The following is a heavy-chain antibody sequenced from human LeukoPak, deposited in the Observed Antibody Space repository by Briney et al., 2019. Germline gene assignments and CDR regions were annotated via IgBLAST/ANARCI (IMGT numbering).Heavy chain of an antibody. CDR2: ISGSGSST. Sequence: QPGGSLRLSCAASGFTFSTYAMSWVRQAPGKGLEWVSGISGSGSSTYYAGSVKGRFTISRDNSKNTLYLQMTSLRTEDTAVYYCAKDIRSTGWYKDSWGQGTLATVSS. V-gene: IGHV3-23*01. CDR3: AKDIRSTGWYKDS. D-gene: IGHD6-19*01. CDR1: GFTFSTYA. J-gene: IGHJ4*02.